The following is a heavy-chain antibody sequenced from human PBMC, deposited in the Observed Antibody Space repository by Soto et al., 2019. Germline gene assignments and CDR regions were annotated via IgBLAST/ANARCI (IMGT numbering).Heavy chain of an antibody. Sequence: SETLSLTCTVSGGSISSGDYYWSWIRQPPGKGLEWIGYTYYSGSTYYNPSLKSRVTISVDTSKNQFSLKLSSVTAADTAVYYCARGSIVLMVYAIDYWGQGTLVTVSS. D-gene: IGHD2-8*01. J-gene: IGHJ4*02. CDR1: GGSISSGDYY. V-gene: IGHV4-30-4*01. CDR3: ARGSIVLMVYAIDY. CDR2: TYYSGST.